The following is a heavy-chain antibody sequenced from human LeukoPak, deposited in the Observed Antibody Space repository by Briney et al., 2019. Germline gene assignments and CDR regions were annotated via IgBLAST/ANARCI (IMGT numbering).Heavy chain of an antibody. J-gene: IGHJ5*02. CDR1: GGTFSSYA. Sequence: SVKVSCKASGGTFSSYAISWVRQAPGQGLEWMGGIIPIFGTANYAQKFQGRVAITADESTSTAYMELSSLRSEDTAVYYCARALLPQYGFDPWGQGTLVTVSS. CDR2: IIPIFGTA. D-gene: IGHD3-10*01. CDR3: ARALLPQYGFDP. V-gene: IGHV1-69*13.